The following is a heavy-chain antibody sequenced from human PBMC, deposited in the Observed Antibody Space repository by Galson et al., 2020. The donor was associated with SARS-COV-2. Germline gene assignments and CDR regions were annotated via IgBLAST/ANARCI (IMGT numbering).Heavy chain of an antibody. D-gene: IGHD6-13*01. CDR1: GFTFDDYG. Sequence: GESLKISCEASGFTFDDYGMSWVRQAPGKGLEWVSGISWNGDRAGRTGFSESVTGRFAISRDNDKNFLYLQMNSLRSEDTALYYCARHSSSWYNTDYFQNWGQGTLVTVSS. J-gene: IGHJ1*01. CDR3: ARHSSSWYNTDYFQN. V-gene: IGHV3-20*04. CDR2: ISWNGDRAGRT.